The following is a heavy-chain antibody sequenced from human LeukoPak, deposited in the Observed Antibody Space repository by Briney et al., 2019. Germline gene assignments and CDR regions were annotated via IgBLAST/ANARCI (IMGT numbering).Heavy chain of an antibody. J-gene: IGHJ4*02. CDR1: GFTFSSYA. Sequence: PGGSLSFYCAASGFTFSSYAMSWVRQAPGKGLEWVSAISGSGGSTYYADSVKGRFTISRDNSKNTLYLQMNSLRAEDTAVYYCAKAPSYGSGRYYAYWRQGTLVTVSS. V-gene: IGHV3-23*01. D-gene: IGHD3-10*01. CDR2: ISGSGGST. CDR3: AKAPSYGSGRYYAY.